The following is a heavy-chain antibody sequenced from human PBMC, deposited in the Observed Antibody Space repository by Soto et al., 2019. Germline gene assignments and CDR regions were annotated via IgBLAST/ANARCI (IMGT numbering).Heavy chain of an antibody. CDR1: GGSISNSNYY. CDR2: IYHSGST. D-gene: IGHD4-17*01. V-gene: IGHV4-30-2*01. CDR3: ARADYGDLSPFDY. Sequence: SETLSLTCNVSGGSISNSNYYWGWIRQPPGKGLEWIGYIYHSGSTYYNPSLKSRVTISVDRSKNQFSLKLSSVTAADTAVYYCARADYGDLSPFDYSGQGTLVTVSS. J-gene: IGHJ4*02.